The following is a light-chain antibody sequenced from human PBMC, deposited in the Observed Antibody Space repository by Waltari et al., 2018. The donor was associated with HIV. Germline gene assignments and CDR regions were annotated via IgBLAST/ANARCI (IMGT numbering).Light chain of an antibody. CDR2: LGS. J-gene: IGKJ3*01. Sequence: DIVMTQSPLSLPVTPGEPAAISCRSSQSLLHSNGYTYLDWYLQKPGQSPQLLIYLGSNRASGVPYRFSGSGSGTDFTLKISRVEDEDVGVYYCMQALQTPLTFGPGTKVDIK. V-gene: IGKV2-28*01. CDR1: QSLLHSNGYTY. CDR3: MQALQTPLT.